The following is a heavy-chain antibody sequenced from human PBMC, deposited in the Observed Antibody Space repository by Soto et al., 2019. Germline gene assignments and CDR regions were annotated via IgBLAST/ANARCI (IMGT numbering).Heavy chain of an antibody. CDR3: ARPCQSWPGGWYLDL. CDR1: GGTFSSYS. CDR2: IIPIFGTA. V-gene: IGHV1-69*01. Sequence: QVQLVQSGAEVKKPGSSVKVSCKASGGTFSSYSINWVRQAPGQGLEWMGGIIPIFGTANYAQKFQGRVTLTADESTSTAHMELSSLRNEDTAVYSCARPCQSWPGGWYLDLWGRGTLVTVSS. J-gene: IGHJ2*01.